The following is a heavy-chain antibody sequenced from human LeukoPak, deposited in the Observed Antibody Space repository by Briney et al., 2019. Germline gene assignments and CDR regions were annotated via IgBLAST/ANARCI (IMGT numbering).Heavy chain of an antibody. D-gene: IGHD2-15*01. J-gene: IGHJ4*02. CDR3: ARRATPSPHFDY. CDR2: ISGSGDST. V-gene: IGHV3-23*01. CDR1: VFILNNYA. Sequence: GGSLRLSCAASVFILNNYAMSWVRQAPGKGLEWVSAISGSGDSTYYADPMKGRFTISRDNSKNTLYLQMNSLRAEDTAIYYCARRATPSPHFDYWGQGTLVAVSS.